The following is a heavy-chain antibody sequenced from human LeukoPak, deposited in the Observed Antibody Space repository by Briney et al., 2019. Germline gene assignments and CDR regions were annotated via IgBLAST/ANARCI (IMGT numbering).Heavy chain of an antibody. V-gene: IGHV4-39*07. J-gene: IGHJ6*03. CDR2: MYHSGST. CDR1: GGSISTSSYY. CDR3: ARAFYPGYYSYMAV. D-gene: IGHD3-3*02. Sequence: SETLSLTCTVSGGSISTSSYYWGWIRQPPGKGLEWIGSMYHSGSTYYNPSLKSRVTISVDTSKNQFSLKLSSVTAADTAVYYCARAFYPGYYSYMAVWGKGTTVTVSS.